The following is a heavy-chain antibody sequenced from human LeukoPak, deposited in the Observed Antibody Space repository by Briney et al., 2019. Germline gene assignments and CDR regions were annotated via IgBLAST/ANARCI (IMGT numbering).Heavy chain of an antibody. V-gene: IGHV3-23*01. Sequence: PGGSLRLSCAPSGFTFSSYAMSWVRQAPGKGVEWVSGISLIGGSTYYADSVKGRFTISRDNSMNTLYLQMNSLSAEDTAVYYCAKDRDCSSTTCSRYFDNWGQGTLVTVSS. D-gene: IGHD2-2*01. CDR1: GFTFSSYA. CDR2: ISLIGGST. CDR3: AKDRDCSSTTCSRYFDN. J-gene: IGHJ4*02.